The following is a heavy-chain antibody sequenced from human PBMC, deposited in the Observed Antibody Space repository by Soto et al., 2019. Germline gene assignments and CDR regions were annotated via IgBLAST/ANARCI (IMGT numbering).Heavy chain of an antibody. CDR2: IYYSGST. J-gene: IGHJ4*02. CDR3: ASIVVVPAAIRRFGTTDY. V-gene: IGHV4-61*01. CDR1: CGSVSSGSYY. D-gene: IGHD2-2*01. Sequence: PSETLSLTCTVSCGSVSSGSYYWSWIRQPPGKGLEWIGYIYYSGSTNYNPSLKSRVTISVDTSKNQFSLKLSSVTAADTAVYNCASIVVVPAAIRRFGTTDYWGQGTLVTVSS.